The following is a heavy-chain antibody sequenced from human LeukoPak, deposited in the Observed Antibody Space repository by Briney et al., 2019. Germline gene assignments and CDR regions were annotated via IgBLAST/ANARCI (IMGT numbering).Heavy chain of an antibody. CDR3: ATTNDGGGYQWGNFFDF. CDR1: GGTSNSHA. D-gene: IGHD3-22*01. Sequence: ASVKVSCKASGGTSNSHAISWVRQAPGQGLEWMGRIIPNLGTTNRAQNFQDRVTLTADKSTNTAYMELTSLTSDDTAVYYCATTNDGGGYQWGNFFDFWGQGTLVTVSS. CDR2: IIPNLGTT. J-gene: IGHJ4*02. V-gene: IGHV1-69*04.